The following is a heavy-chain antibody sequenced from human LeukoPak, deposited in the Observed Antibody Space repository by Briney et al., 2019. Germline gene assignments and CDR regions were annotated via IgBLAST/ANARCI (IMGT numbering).Heavy chain of an antibody. Sequence: SVKVSCKASGGTFSSYAISWVRQAPGQGLEWMGGIIPIFGTANYAQKFQGRVTITADESTSTAFMELSSLRSEDTAVYYCARDQGGQGDFDYWGQGTLVTVSS. D-gene: IGHD2-15*01. CDR2: IIPIFGTA. CDR1: GGTFSSYA. V-gene: IGHV1-69*13. J-gene: IGHJ4*02. CDR3: ARDQGGQGDFDY.